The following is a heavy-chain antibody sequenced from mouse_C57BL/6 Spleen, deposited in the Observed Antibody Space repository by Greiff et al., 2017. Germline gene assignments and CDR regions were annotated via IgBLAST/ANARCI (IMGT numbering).Heavy chain of an antibody. CDR1: GYTFTDYE. Sequence: QVQLKQSGAELVRPGASVTLSCKASGYTFTDYEMHWVKQTPVHGLEWIGAIDPETGGTAYNQKFKGKAILTADKSSSTAYMELRSLTSEDSAVYYCTNYGNYPAWFAYWGQGTLVTVSA. V-gene: IGHV1-15*01. CDR2: IDPETGGT. J-gene: IGHJ3*01. CDR3: TNYGNYPAWFAY. D-gene: IGHD2-1*01.